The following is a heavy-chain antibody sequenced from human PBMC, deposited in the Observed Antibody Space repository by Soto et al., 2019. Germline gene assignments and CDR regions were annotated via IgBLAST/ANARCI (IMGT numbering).Heavy chain of an antibody. CDR3: AKCNIVVVVAGTLFDY. V-gene: IGHV3-23*01. CDR1: GFTFGYYA. Sequence: GGSLRLSCAASGFTFGYYAMSWVRQAPGKGLEWVSGISGSGGGTDYADSVKGRFTISRDNSKNTLYLQMNSLRAEDTAVYYCAKCNIVVVVAGTLFDYWGQGALVTVSS. CDR2: ISGSGGGT. J-gene: IGHJ4*02. D-gene: IGHD2-15*01.